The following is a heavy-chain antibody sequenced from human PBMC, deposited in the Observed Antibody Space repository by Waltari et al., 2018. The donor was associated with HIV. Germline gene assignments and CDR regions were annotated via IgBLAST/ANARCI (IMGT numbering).Heavy chain of an antibody. Sequence: QLHLQESGPGLVKPSETLALTCTVCGGSITRHDFYWAWIRKPPGQGLEWIGLMYNSGTTDYNPSLKSRVSMSRDTSKNRFSLRLHSVTAADTAIYYCARRGDGFNQHARLDHWGPGTLVTVSS. CDR2: MYNSGTT. CDR1: GGSITRHDFY. D-gene: IGHD2-2*01. J-gene: IGHJ4*02. CDR3: ARRGDGFNQHARLDH. V-gene: IGHV4-39*01.